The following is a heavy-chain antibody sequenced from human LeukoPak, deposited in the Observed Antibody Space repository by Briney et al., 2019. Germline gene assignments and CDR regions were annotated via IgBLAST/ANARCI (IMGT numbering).Heavy chain of an antibody. CDR1: GFTFSTYA. Sequence: PGGSLRLSCAASGFTFSTYAMHWVRQAPGKGLEWVAIISYNGRNKYYADSVKGRFTISRDNSKNTLYLEMNSLTAEDTAVYYCARDPGEKSADYYFDYWGQGTLVTVSS. J-gene: IGHJ4*02. V-gene: IGHV3-30*04. D-gene: IGHD2-21*02. CDR2: ISYNGRNK. CDR3: ARDPGEKSADYYFDY.